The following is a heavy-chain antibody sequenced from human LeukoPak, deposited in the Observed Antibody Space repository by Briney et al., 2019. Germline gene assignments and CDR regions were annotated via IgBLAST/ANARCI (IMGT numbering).Heavy chain of an antibody. V-gene: IGHV4-39*01. CDR2: MFYSGST. CDR3: AVAGVRYYDSSGLHAFDF. D-gene: IGHD3-22*01. Sequence: SETLPLTCTVSGGSISSRSHCWGWIRQPPGKGLEWIGTMFYSGSTYYNPSLKSRVAISVDTSENQFSLELNSVTAADTAVYYCAVAGVRYYDSSGLHAFDFWGRGTMVTVSS. CDR1: GGSISSRSHC. J-gene: IGHJ3*01.